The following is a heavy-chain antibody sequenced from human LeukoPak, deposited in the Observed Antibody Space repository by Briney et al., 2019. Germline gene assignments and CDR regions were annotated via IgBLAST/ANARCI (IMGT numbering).Heavy chain of an antibody. V-gene: IGHV1-8*01. CDR2: MNPNSGNT. CDR3: ARDLGYCTGGSCHGPYYYYYGMDV. D-gene: IGHD2-15*01. CDR1: GYTFTSYD. Sequence: ASVKVSCKASGYTFTSYDINWLRQATGQGLEWMGWMNPNSGNTGYAQKFQGRVTMTRNTSISTAYMELSRLRSDDTAVYYCARDLGYCTGGSCHGPYYYYYGMDVWGQGTTVTVSS. J-gene: IGHJ6*02.